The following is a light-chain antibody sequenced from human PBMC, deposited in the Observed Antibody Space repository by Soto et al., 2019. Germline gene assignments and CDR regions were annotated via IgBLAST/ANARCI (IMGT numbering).Light chain of an antibody. CDR1: SSNVGNNA. J-gene: IGLJ2*01. CDR3: AVWDDSLNGVV. V-gene: IGLV1-36*01. Sequence: QSVLTQPPSVSEAPRQRVTISCSGSSSNVGNNAVNWYQQLPGKAPKLLIYYDDLLPSGVSDRFSGSKSGTSASLAISGLKSGDEADYYCAVWDDSLNGVVFGGGTKLPVL. CDR2: YDD.